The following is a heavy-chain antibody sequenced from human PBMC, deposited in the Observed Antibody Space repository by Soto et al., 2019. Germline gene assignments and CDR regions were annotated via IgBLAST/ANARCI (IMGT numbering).Heavy chain of an antibody. CDR1: GCSFSNYD. J-gene: IGHJ4*02. V-gene: IGHV4-59*01. CDR2: IYYDGNT. CDR3: ARGSKASDWYFDH. Sequence: SATLSLTCTVSGCSFSNYDWSWIRQPPGKGLEWIGFIYYDGNTNYNPSLRSRVSISLDTSKNQFSLRLSSVTAADTAVYYCARGSKASDWYFDHWGEGTLVTVS. D-gene: IGHD6-19*01.